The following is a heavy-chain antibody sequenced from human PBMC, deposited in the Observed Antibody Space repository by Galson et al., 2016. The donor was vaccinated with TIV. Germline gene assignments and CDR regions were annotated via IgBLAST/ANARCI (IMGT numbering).Heavy chain of an antibody. CDR2: IIPSFGTA. J-gene: IGHJ6*03. CDR1: RGTFRNYA. CDR3: ARGGHYELRAEYPPVYYCYMYV. V-gene: IGHV1-69*05. D-gene: IGHD2/OR15-2a*01. Sequence: SVKVSCKASRGTFRNYAISWVRQAPGQRLEWMGGIIPSFGTANYAQEFQGRVTFTTDESTNTAYMELSSLRSDDTAVYYCARGGHYELRAEYPPVYYCYMYVWGKGTTVTVAS.